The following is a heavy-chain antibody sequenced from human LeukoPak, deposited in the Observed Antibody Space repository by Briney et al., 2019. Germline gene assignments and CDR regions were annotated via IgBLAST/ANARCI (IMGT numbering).Heavy chain of an antibody. D-gene: IGHD3-10*01. CDR2: IKQDGSEK. Sequence: GGSLRLSCAASGFTFSSYWMSWVRQAPGKGLEWVANIKQDGSEKYYVDSVKGRFTISRDNAKNSLYLQMNSLRAEDTAVYYCATEGAVLLWFGEYPHDYWGQGTLVTVSA. J-gene: IGHJ4*02. CDR1: GFTFSSYW. CDR3: ATEGAVLLWFGEYPHDY. V-gene: IGHV3-7*01.